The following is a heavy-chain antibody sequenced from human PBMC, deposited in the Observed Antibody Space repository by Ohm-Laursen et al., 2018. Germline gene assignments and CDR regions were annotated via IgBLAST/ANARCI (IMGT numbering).Heavy chain of an antibody. D-gene: IGHD3-16*01. CDR3: AVTDDGGTVSAFDI. CDR1: GFTFSSYA. CDR2: ISGSGGST. J-gene: IGHJ3*02. V-gene: IGHV3-23*01. Sequence: GSLRLSCTASGFTFSSYAMSWVRQAPGKGLEWVSAISGSGGSTYYADSVKGRFTISRDNSKNTLYLQMNSLRAEDTAVYYCAVTDDGGTVSAFDIWGQGTMVTVSS.